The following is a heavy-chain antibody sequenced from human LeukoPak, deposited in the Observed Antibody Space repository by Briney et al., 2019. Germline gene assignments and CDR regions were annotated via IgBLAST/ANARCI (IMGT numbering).Heavy chain of an antibody. CDR2: INGDGSST. V-gene: IGHV3-74*01. CDR3: ARDRGYVMDV. Sequence: GGSLRLSCAASGFTFSSYWMHWVRQAPGKGLVWVSRINGDGSSTSYADSVKGRFTISRDNAKNTLYLQMNSLRAEDTAVYYCARDRGYVMDVWGQRTTVTVSS. J-gene: IGHJ6*02. D-gene: IGHD5-24*01. CDR1: GFTFSSYW.